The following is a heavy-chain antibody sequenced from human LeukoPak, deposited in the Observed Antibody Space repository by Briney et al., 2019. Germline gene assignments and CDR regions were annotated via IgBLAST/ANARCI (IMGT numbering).Heavy chain of an antibody. CDR2: IYHSGST. CDR1: GYSISSGYY. CDR3: ASRDHCSSTSCYYWYFDL. D-gene: IGHD2-2*01. Sequence: PSETLSLTCTVSGYSISSGYYWGWIRQPPGKGLEWIGSIYHSGSTYYNPSLKSRVTISVDTSKNQFSLKLSSVTAADTAVYYCASRDHCSSTSCYYWYFDLWGRGTLVTVSS. J-gene: IGHJ2*01. V-gene: IGHV4-38-2*02.